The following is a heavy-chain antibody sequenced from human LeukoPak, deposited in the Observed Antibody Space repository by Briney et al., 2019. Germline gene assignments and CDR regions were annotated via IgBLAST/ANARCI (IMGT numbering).Heavy chain of an antibody. D-gene: IGHD2-15*01. V-gene: IGHV3-21*01. CDR2: ISSSSSYI. CDR1: GFTFSSYS. CDR3: ARDLGYCSGGSCYPRSYYYYMDV. Sequence: GGSLRLSCAASGFTFSSYSMNWVRQAPGKGLEWVSSISSSSSYIYYADSVKGRFTISRDNSKNTLYLQMGSLRAEDMAVYYCARDLGYCSGGSCYPRSYYYYMDVWGKGTTVTISS. J-gene: IGHJ6*03.